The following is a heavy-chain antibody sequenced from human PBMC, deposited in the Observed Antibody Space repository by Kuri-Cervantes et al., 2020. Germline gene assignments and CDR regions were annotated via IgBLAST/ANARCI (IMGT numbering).Heavy chain of an antibody. CDR2: IYYSGST. CDR3: ARVGYCSSTSCYSDAFDI. J-gene: IGHJ3*02. V-gene: IGHV4-30-4*01. CDR1: GGSFSGYY. D-gene: IGHD2-2*01. Sequence: LRLSCAVDGGSFSGYYWSWISQPPGKGLEWIGYIYYSGSTYYNPSLKSRVTISVDTSKNQFSLKLSSVTAADTAMYYCARVGYCSSTSCYSDAFDIWGQGTMVTVSS.